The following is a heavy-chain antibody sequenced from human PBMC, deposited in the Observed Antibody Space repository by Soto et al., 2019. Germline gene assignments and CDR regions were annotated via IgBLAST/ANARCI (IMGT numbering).Heavy chain of an antibody. CDR1: GFSFTGYY. Sequence: ASVKFSCKSSGFSFTGYYIHWLRQAPGQGLEWMGWINAHSGGTEYAQKFQGRVTLTRDTSIATAYLTLTSLTSDDTALYYCAKDLTRQIDYWVDPWGQGTKVTVYS. D-gene: IGHD3-3*01. V-gene: IGHV1-2*02. CDR3: AKDLTRQIDYWVDP. CDR2: INAHSGGT. J-gene: IGHJ5*02.